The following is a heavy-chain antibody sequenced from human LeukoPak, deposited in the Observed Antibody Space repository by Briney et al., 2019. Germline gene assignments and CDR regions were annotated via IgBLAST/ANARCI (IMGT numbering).Heavy chain of an antibody. D-gene: IGHD2-15*01. CDR2: ISSSSSNI. J-gene: IGHJ4*02. V-gene: IGHV3-48*01. CDR3: ARDPGRSGGSCYSDY. CDR1: GFTFSGYS. Sequence: GGSLRLSCEASGFTFSGYSMNWVRQAPGKGLEWVSYISSSSSNIYYADSVKGRFTISRDNAKNSVYLQMNSLRAEDTAVYYCARDPGRSGGSCYSDYWGQGTLVTVSS.